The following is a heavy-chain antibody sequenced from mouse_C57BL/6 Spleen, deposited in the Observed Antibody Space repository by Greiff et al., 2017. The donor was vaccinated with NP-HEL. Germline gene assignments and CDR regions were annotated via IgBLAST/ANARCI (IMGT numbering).Heavy chain of an antibody. CDR2: ISSGSSTI. CDR3: ARNYYDYSYAMDY. D-gene: IGHD2-4*01. J-gene: IGHJ4*01. CDR1: GFTFSDYG. Sequence: EVHLVESGGGLVKPGGSLKLSCAASGFTFSDYGMHWVRQAPEKGLEWVAYISSGSSTIYYADTVKGRFTISRDNAKNTLFLQMTSLRSEDTAMYYCARNYYDYSYAMDYWGQGTSVTVSS. V-gene: IGHV5-17*01.